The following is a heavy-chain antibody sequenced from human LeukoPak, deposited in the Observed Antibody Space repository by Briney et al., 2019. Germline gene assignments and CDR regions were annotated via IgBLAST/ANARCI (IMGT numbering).Heavy chain of an antibody. Sequence: GGSLSSSCVVPGFTFRTYGLNWVRQAPGKGLNGVSYISASRSSISYADSVKGRFTISRDNAKNSLYLQMNSLRAEDTAVYYCARVGPSDILTGQLDNWGQGTLVTVSS. J-gene: IGHJ4*02. CDR1: GFTFRTYG. CDR2: ISASRSSI. V-gene: IGHV3-21*05. D-gene: IGHD3-9*01. CDR3: ARVGPSDILTGQLDN.